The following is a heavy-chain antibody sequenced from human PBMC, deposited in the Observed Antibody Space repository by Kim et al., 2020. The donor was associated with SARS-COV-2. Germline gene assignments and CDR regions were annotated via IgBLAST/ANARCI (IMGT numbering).Heavy chain of an antibody. V-gene: IGHV1-46*01. J-gene: IGHJ4*02. Sequence: YAQTFQGKFTMTRDTSTSTVSMELSSLRSDDTAVYYCARGYSASYRIDYWGQGTLVTVSS. D-gene: IGHD6-13*01. CDR3: ARGYSASYRIDY.